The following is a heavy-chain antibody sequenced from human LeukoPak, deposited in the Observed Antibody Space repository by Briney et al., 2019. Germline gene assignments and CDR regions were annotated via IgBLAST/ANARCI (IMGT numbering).Heavy chain of an antibody. CDR3: ARVRLDGYNYDAFDI. D-gene: IGHD5-18*01. CDR2: INPNSGGT. J-gene: IGHJ3*02. Sequence: ASVKVSCKASGYTFTGYYMHWVRQAPGQGLEWMGWINPNSGGTNYAQKFQGRVTMTRDTSISTAYMELSRLRSDDTAVYYCARVRLDGYNYDAFDIWGQGTMVTVSS. CDR1: GYTFTGYY. V-gene: IGHV1-2*02.